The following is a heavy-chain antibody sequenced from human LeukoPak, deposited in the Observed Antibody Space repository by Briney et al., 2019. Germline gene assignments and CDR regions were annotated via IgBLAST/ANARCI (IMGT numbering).Heavy chain of an antibody. V-gene: IGHV1-18*01. CDR1: GYTFTSYG. CDR3: ARAGDCSGGSCSNWFDP. D-gene: IGHD2-15*01. CDR2: ISAYNGNT. J-gene: IGHJ5*02. Sequence: ASVKVSCKASGYTFTSYGISWVRQAPGQGLEWMGWISAYNGNTNYAQKLQGRVTMTTDTSTSTAYMELRSLRSDDTAVYYCARAGDCSGGSCSNWFDPWGQGTLVTVSS.